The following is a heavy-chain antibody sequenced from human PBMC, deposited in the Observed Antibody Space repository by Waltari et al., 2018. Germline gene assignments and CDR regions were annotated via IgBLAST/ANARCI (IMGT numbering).Heavy chain of an antibody. Sequence: EVQLVESGGGLVQPGGSLRLSCAASGFTVSSNYMSWVRQAPGKGLEWVSVIYSGGSTYYADSVKGRFTISRDNSKNTLYLQMNSLRAEDTAVYYCARLPGYYYDSSGSFDIWGQGTMVTVSS. CDR3: ARLPGYYYDSSGSFDI. D-gene: IGHD3-22*01. CDR2: IYSGGST. CDR1: GFTVSSNY. J-gene: IGHJ3*02. V-gene: IGHV3-66*02.